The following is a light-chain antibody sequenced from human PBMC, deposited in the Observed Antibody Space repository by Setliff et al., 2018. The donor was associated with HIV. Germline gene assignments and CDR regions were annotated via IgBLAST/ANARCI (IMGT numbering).Light chain of an antibody. V-gene: IGLV2-14*03. J-gene: IGLJ1*01. CDR1: SGDVGGYNY. CDR3: SSYVAGGSLDV. Sequence: QSVLAQPASVSGSPGQSITISCTGTSGDVGGYNYVSWYQQHPGKAPRLMISDVAYRPSGVSNRFSGSKSGNTASLTISGLQAEDEADYYCSSYVAGGSLDVFGTGTKVTVL. CDR2: DVA.